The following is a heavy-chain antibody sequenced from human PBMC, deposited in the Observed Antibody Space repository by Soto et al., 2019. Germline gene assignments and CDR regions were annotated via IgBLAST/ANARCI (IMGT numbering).Heavy chain of an antibody. J-gene: IGHJ4*02. CDR2: ITTSSRYT. Sequence: EVQLVESGGGLVKPGGSLRLSCAASGFTFSSYAMNWVRQAPGKGLEWVSSITTSSRYTYYADSVKGRFTISRDNAKNSLYLQMNGLRAEDTAVYYCARHPGEFDYWGQGTLVTVSS. CDR3: ARHPGEFDY. CDR1: GFTFSSYA. D-gene: IGHD7-27*01. V-gene: IGHV3-21*01.